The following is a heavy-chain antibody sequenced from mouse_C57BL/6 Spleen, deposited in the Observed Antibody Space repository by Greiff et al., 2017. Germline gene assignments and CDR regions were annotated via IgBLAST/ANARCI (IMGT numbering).Heavy chain of an antibody. CDR2: IYPGDGDT. Sequence: QVQLQQSGPELVKPGASVKISCKASGYAFSSSWMNWVKQRPGKGLEWIGRIYPGDGDTNYNGKFKGKATLTADKSSSTAYMQLSSLTSEDSAVYFCARSGGITTVVDWFAYWGQGTLVTVSA. D-gene: IGHD1-1*01. J-gene: IGHJ3*01. CDR3: ARSGGITTVVDWFAY. CDR1: GYAFSSSW. V-gene: IGHV1-82*01.